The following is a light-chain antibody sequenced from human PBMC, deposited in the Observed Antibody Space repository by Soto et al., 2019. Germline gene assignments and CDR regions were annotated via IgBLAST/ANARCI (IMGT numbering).Light chain of an antibody. CDR2: GNS. J-gene: IGLJ3*02. CDR3: QSYDTSLRAWV. V-gene: IGLV1-40*01. CDR1: SSNIGAGYD. Sequence: QSVLTQPPSVSGAPGQRVTISCTGGSSNIGAGYDVHWYRQFPGTAPKLLVYGNSNRPSGISDRFSASKSGSSASLATTGLQAEDEADYYCQSYDTSLRAWVFGGGTKLTV.